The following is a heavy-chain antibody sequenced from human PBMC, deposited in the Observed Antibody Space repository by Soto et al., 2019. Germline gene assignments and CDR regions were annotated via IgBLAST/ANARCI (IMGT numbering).Heavy chain of an antibody. D-gene: IGHD6-13*01. CDR2: ISGDTKTT. CDR1: GFTFSSYG. Sequence: EVQLVNSGGGSVPPGGSLRLSCAASGFTFSSYGMNWVRQAPGKGLEWVSYISGDTKTTNYADSVKGRFTITRDNAKSSLYLQLKSLRDDDTAVYYCARGGAGRPGYWGQGTLVIVSS. CDR3: ARGGAGRPGY. J-gene: IGHJ4*02. V-gene: IGHV3-48*02.